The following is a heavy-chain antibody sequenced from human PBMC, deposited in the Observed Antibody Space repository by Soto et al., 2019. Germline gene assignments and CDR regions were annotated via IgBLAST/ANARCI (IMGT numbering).Heavy chain of an antibody. J-gene: IGHJ4*02. Sequence: QLQLQESGPGLVKPSETLSLTCTVSGGSISSSSYYWGWIRQPPGKGLEWIGSIYYSGSTYYNPSLKSRVTISVDTSKNQFSLKLSSVTAADTAVYYCARHAVGKRPVPNTFDYWGQGTLVTVSS. CDR2: IYYSGST. D-gene: IGHD3-10*01. CDR1: GGSISSSSYY. V-gene: IGHV4-39*01. CDR3: ARHAVGKRPVPNTFDY.